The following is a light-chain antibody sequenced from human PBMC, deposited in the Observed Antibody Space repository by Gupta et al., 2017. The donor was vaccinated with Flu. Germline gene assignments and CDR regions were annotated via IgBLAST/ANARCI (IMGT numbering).Light chain of an antibody. CDR3: MQGSRWPWA. J-gene: IGKJ1*01. Sequence: DVVMTQSPLSLPVTLGQPASISCRSSQSLVYSDGNTYLHWFQQRPGQSPRRLIYQVSHRESGVPDRFSGSGSGTDCTLKISRVEAEDVGVYYCMQGSRWPWAFGQGTKVEIK. CDR2: QVS. CDR1: QSLVYSDGNTY. V-gene: IGKV2-30*01.